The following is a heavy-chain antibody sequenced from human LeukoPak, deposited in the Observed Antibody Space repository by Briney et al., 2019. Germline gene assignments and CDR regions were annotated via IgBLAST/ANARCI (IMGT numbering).Heavy chain of an antibody. D-gene: IGHD6-13*01. Sequence: GGSLRLSCAASGFTLSTYWMSWVRQAPGKGLEWVANIKEDGSEKYYMDSVMGRFTISRDNAKNSLYLQMNSLRAEDTAVYYCARPRSSSWYDFDYWGKGTLVTVSS. V-gene: IGHV3-7*01. CDR2: IKEDGSEK. J-gene: IGHJ4*02. CDR3: ARPRSSSWYDFDY. CDR1: GFTLSTYW.